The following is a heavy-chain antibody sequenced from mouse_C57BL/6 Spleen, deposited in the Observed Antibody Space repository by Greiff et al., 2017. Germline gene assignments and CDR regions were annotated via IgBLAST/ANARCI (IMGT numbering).Heavy chain of an antibody. J-gene: IGHJ4*01. CDR2: IDPNSGGT. CDR1: GYTFTSYW. Sequence: QVQLKQPGAELVKPGASVKLSCKASGYTFTSYWMHWVKQRPGRGLEWIGRIDPNSGGTKYNEEFKSKATLTVDKPSSTAYMQLSSLTSADSAVYYGARGKDAMDYWGQGTSVTVSS. V-gene: IGHV1-72*01. CDR3: ARGKDAMDY.